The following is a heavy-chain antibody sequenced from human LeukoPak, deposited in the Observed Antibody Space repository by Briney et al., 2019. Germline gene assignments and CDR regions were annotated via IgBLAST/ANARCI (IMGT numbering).Heavy chain of an antibody. D-gene: IGHD3-10*01. J-gene: IGHJ4*02. CDR3: ARTQGGLLWFGESQGYFDY. Sequence: GESLKISCKASGYSFTSHWIGWVRQMPGKGLEWMGIIYPGDSDTRYSPSFQGQVTISADKSISTAYLQWSSLKASDTATYYCARTQGGLLWFGESQGYFDYWGQGTLVTVSS. CDR2: IYPGDSDT. CDR1: GYSFTSHW. V-gene: IGHV5-51*01.